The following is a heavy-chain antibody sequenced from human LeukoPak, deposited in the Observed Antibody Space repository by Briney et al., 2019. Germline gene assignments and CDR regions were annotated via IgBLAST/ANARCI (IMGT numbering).Heavy chain of an antibody. V-gene: IGHV4-4*07. J-gene: IGHJ5*02. CDR1: GGYTGSHY. CDR3: ARGDYYARGGRNWFDP. Sequence: SETLSLTCTVSGGYTGSHYWSWIRQPAGKGLEWIGRISPSGTTHYNPSLKSRVTMSIDASNNQFSLRLTSVTAADTAVFYCARGDYYARGGRNWFDPWSQGTLVTVSS. CDR2: ISPSGTT. D-gene: IGHD3-10*02.